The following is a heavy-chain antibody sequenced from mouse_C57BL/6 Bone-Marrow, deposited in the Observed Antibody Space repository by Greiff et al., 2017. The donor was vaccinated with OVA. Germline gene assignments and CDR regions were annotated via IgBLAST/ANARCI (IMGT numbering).Heavy chain of an antibody. CDR2: IYPGSGNT. Sequence: VQLQQSGAELVRPGASVKLSCKASGYTFTDYYINWVKQRPGQGLEWIARIYPGSGNTYYNEKFKGKATLTAEKSSSTAYMQLSSLTSEDSAVYFCARRRVYYGSSWYFDVWGTGTTVTVSS. J-gene: IGHJ1*03. V-gene: IGHV1-76*01. CDR1: GYTFTDYY. D-gene: IGHD1-1*01. CDR3: ARRRVYYGSSWYFDV.